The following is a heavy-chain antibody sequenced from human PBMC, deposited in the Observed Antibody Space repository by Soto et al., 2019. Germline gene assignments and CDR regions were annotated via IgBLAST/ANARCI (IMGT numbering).Heavy chain of an antibody. CDR1: GFTFSSYA. J-gene: IGHJ5*02. V-gene: IGHV3-23*01. D-gene: IGHD5-12*01. Sequence: EVQLLESGGGLVQPGGSLRLSCAASGFTFSSYAMSWVRQAPGKGLEWVSAISGSGGSTYYADSVKGRFTISRDNSKNTLYLQMNGLRAEDTAVYYCAKSGYSGYDGRGWFDPWGQGTLVTVSS. CDR3: AKSGYSGYDGRGWFDP. CDR2: ISGSGGST.